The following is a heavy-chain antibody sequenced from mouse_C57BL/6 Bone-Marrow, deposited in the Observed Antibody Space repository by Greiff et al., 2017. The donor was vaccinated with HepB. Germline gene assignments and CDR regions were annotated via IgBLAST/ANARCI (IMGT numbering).Heavy chain of an antibody. D-gene: IGHD4-1*02. Sequence: EVKLVESGGDLVKPGGSLKLSCAASGFTFSSYGMSWVRQTPDKRLEWVATISSGGSYTYYPDSVKGRFTISRDNAKNTLHLQMSSLKSEDTAMYYCARLSNWGYWGQGTTLTVSS. V-gene: IGHV5-6*01. CDR1: GFTFSSYG. J-gene: IGHJ2*01. CDR3: ARLSNWGY. CDR2: ISSGGSYT.